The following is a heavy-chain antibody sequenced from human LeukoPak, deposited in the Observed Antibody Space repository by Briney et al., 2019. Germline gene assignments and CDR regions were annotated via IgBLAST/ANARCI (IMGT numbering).Heavy chain of an antibody. Sequence: ASVKVSCKASGYTFTGYYMHWVRQAPGQGLEWMGWISPNSGGTSYAQKFQGRVTMTSDTSISTAYMELSRLRSDDTAVYYCASLLWSGYYTGYWGQGTLVTVSS. CDR2: ISPNSGGT. J-gene: IGHJ4*02. V-gene: IGHV1-2*02. CDR1: GYTFTGYY. D-gene: IGHD3-3*01. CDR3: ASLLWSGYYTGY.